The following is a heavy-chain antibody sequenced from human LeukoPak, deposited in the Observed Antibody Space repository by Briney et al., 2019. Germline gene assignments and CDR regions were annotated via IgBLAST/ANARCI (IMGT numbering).Heavy chain of an antibody. V-gene: IGHV4-59*01. CDR2: IYYSGST. J-gene: IGHJ4*02. CDR3: ARSIVAAGTGGDEAIDY. Sequence: PSETLSLTCTVSGGSISSYYWSWIRQPPGKGLEWIGYIYYSGSTNYDPSLKSRVTISVDTSKNQFSLKLSSVTAADTAVYYCARSIVAAGTGGDEAIDYWGQGTLVTVSS. CDR1: GGSISSYY. D-gene: IGHD6-13*01.